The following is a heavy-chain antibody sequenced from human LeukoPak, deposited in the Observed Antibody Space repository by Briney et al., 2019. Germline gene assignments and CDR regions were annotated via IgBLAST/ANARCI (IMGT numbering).Heavy chain of an antibody. Sequence: PGGSLRLSCTASGFTFSSYWRSWVRQTPGKGLEWVANIKQDGHERFYVDSVKGRFTISRDNAKNSLYLEMNRLTADDTAVYYCAREGIWGQGTLVTVSS. J-gene: IGHJ4*02. CDR1: GFTFSSYW. V-gene: IGHV3-7*03. CDR2: IKQDGHER. CDR3: AREGI.